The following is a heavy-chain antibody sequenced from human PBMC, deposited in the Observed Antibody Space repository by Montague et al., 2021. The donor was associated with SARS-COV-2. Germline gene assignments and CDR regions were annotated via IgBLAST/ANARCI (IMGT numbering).Heavy chain of an antibody. CDR3: ARYRRDGSYFLDY. Sequence: SETLSLTCTVSGGSIDSSSYHWDWIRQSPGKGLEWIGSIYYSRSTSYYNPSLKSRVTISADTSKNQFSLKLISVTAADTAVYYCARYRRDGSYFLDYWGQGTLVTVSS. D-gene: IGHD5-24*01. J-gene: IGHJ4*02. CDR2: IYYSRSTS. CDR1: GGSIDSSSYH. V-gene: IGHV4-39*01.